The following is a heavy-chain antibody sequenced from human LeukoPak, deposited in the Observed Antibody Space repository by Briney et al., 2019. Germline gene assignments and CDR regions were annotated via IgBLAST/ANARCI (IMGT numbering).Heavy chain of an antibody. J-gene: IGHJ4*02. CDR1: GGSITSYY. CDR2: IYYSGNT. Sequence: SETLSLTCTVSGGSITSYYWSCIRQPPGKGLEWIGSIYYSGNTYYNASLKSQVSISIDTSKNQFSLRLTSVTAADTAVYYCARQTGSGLFILPGGQGTLVTVSS. V-gene: IGHV4-59*04. CDR3: ARQTGSGLFILP. D-gene: IGHD3/OR15-3a*01.